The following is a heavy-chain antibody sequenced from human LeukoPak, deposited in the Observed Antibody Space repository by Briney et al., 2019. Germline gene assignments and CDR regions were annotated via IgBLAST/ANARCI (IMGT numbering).Heavy chain of an antibody. CDR2: IYYSGST. CDR3: ARNHTDIVVVTGGWFDP. D-gene: IGHD2-21*02. Sequence: PSETLSLTCTVSGGSITSSGNYWGWIRQPPGKGLEWIGSIYYSGSTLYNPSLKSRVTISVDTSKNQFSLKLTSVTAADTAVYYCARNHTDIVVVTGGWFDPWGQGTLVTVPS. CDR1: GGSITSSGNY. V-gene: IGHV4-39*01. J-gene: IGHJ5*02.